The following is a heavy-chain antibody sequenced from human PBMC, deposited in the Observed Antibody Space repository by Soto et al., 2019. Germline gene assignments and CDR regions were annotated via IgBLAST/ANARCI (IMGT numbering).Heavy chain of an antibody. CDR3: VRVFDTYYFDL. CDR2: IWSDGSNK. CDR1: GFTFSTYG. D-gene: IGHD3-9*01. Sequence: QVQLVESGGGVVQPGRSLRLSCAASGFTFSTYGMHWVRQAPGKGLEWVALIWSDGSNKYYADSVKGRFTISRDNSKKTLYLHIHCLRAEDTAVYYCVRVFDTYYFDLWGQGNMVTVSS. V-gene: IGHV3-33*01. J-gene: IGHJ4*02.